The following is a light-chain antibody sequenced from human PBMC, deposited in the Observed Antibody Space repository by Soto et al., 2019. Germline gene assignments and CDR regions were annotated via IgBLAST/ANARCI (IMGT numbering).Light chain of an antibody. CDR1: QSISGW. CDR3: RQYNTYWVT. V-gene: IGKV1-5*03. J-gene: IGKJ4*01. CDR2: EAS. Sequence: DIPMTQSPSTLSASVGDRVTITCRASQSISGWLAWYQQKPGKAPKLLIYEASNLESGVPSRCSGSGSATELTLTTTSLQPDDFVTYYCRQYNTYWVTFGGGTKVENK.